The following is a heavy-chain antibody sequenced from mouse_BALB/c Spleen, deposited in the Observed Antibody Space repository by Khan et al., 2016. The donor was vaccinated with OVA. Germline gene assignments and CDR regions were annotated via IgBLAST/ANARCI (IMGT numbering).Heavy chain of an antibody. V-gene: IGHV2-6-1*01. J-gene: IGHJ4*01. CDR3: AGQPYYHYNIMDY. Sequence: VELVESGPGLAAPSQSLSITCTISGFSLTNYGVHWVRQPPGKGLEWLVVIWSDGNTNYNSALKSRLTISKDNSQSQVFLKINSLQTDDTAIYFCAGQPYYHYNIMDYWGQGTSVTVSS. D-gene: IGHD2-10*01. CDR1: GFSLTNYG. CDR2: IWSDGNT.